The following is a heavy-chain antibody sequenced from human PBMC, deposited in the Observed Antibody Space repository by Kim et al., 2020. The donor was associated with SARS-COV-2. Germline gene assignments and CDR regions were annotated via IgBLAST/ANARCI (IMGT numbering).Heavy chain of an antibody. D-gene: IGHD3-9*01. J-gene: IGHJ4*02. CDR3: AKAEDDILTGYRPFYDY. Sequence: VKGRFTISRDNSKNTLYLQMNSLRAEDTAVYYCAKAEDDILTGYRPFYDYWGQGTLVTVSS. V-gene: IGHV3-23*01.